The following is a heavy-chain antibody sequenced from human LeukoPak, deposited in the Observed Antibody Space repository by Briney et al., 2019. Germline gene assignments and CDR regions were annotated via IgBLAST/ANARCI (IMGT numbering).Heavy chain of an antibody. J-gene: IGHJ6*02. D-gene: IGHD6-13*01. CDR2: IYSGGST. CDR1: GFTVSSNY. Sequence: GGSLRLSCAASGFTVSSNYMSWVRQAPGKGLEWVSVIYSGGSTYYADSVKGRFTISRDNSKNTLYLQMNSLRAEDTAVYYCARDLGGIAAAGTESMDVWGQGTTVTVSS. V-gene: IGHV3-66*01. CDR3: ARDLGGIAAAGTESMDV.